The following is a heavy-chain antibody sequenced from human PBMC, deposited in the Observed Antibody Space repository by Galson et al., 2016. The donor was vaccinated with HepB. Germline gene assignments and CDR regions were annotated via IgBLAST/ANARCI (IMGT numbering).Heavy chain of an antibody. Sequence: SLRLSCAASGFTFSTYWMHWVRQAPGKGLVWVSRIHSDGSRKYAASVKGRFTISSDNAKNTLYLQMNSLIAEDTAVYYCARDLAGFGELSSWFDLWGQGTLVTVSS. CDR3: ARDLAGFGELSSWFDL. D-gene: IGHD3-10*01. CDR1: GFTFSTYW. CDR2: IHSDGSR. J-gene: IGHJ5*02. V-gene: IGHV3-74*03.